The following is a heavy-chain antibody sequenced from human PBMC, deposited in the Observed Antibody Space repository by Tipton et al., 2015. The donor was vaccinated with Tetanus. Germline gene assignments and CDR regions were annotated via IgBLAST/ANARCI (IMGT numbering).Heavy chain of an antibody. CDR2: IYYSGST. CDR1: GGSISSGGYY. J-gene: IGHJ4*02. V-gene: IGHV4-31*03. CDR3: ARDKAFYYFDY. Sequence: TLSLTCTVSGGSISSGGYYWSWIRQHPGKGLEWIGYIYYSGSTYYNPSLKSRVTISVDTSKNQFSLKLSSVTAADTAMYYCARDKAFYYFDYWGQGTLVTVSS.